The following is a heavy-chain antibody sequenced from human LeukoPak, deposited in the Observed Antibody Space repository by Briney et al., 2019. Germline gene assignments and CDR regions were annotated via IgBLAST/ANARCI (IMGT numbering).Heavy chain of an antibody. J-gene: IGHJ3*02. CDR2: IYSDGST. V-gene: IGHV3-53*01. D-gene: IGHD2-2*01. Sequence: GGSLRLSCAASGFTFGSYIMNWVHQAPGKGLEWVSVIYSDGSTSYADSVKGRFSISRDYSKNTLYLQMNSPRAEDTAVYYCARTRSDAFDIWGQGTMVTVSS. CDR3: ARTRSDAFDI. CDR1: GFTFGSYI.